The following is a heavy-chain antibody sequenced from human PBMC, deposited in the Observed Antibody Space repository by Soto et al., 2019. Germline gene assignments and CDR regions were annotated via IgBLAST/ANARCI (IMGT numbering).Heavy chain of an antibody. D-gene: IGHD1-1*01. V-gene: IGHV3-23*01. CDR3: AKVPIRPSYLDY. CDR2: ISASGVST. Sequence: EVQLLDSGGGLAQPGGSLRVSCAASGFIFNNYAMNWVRQAPGEGLQWVAGISASGVSTYYADSVKGRFIISRDNSKNTLFLQMNSLRAEDTAIYYCAKVPIRPSYLDYGGLGTLVTVS. CDR1: GFIFNNYA. J-gene: IGHJ4*02.